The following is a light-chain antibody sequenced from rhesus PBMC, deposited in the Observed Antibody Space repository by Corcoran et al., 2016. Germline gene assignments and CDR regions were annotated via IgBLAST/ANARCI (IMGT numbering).Light chain of an antibody. V-gene: IGKV3-42*03. CDR1: QSVSSN. CDR2: GAS. Sequence: EIVMTQSPATLSLSPGERATLSCRASQSVSSNLAWYQQKPGQAPSLLIYGASSRATGIPDRVSGSGSGTDFTRTISSLGAEDFAVYYCQQYSNWPLTFGGGTKVEIK. CDR3: QQYSNWPLT. J-gene: IGKJ4*01.